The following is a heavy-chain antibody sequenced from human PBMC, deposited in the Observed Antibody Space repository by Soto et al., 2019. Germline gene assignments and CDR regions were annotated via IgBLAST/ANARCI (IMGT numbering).Heavy chain of an antibody. CDR3: AKDRPRLTAQFNSDT. V-gene: IGHV1-18*01. Sequence: EASVKVSCKASGYTFSEHGFSWVRQGPGQGLEWLGWISAYTGVTDYAQKFQGRLTLTTDTSTSTAYMELRSLRSDDSAVYYCAKDRPRLTAQFNSDTCGQGTLLPVAS. J-gene: IGHJ5*02. CDR2: ISAYTGVT. CDR1: GYTFSEHG. D-gene: IGHD1-26*01.